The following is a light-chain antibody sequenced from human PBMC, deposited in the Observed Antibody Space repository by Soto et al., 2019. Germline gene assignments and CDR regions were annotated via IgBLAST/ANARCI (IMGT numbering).Light chain of an antibody. Sequence: QSALTQPASVSGSPGQSITISCTGTSSDVGGYNYVSWYQQHPGKAPKIMIYEVSNRPSGVSNRFSGSKSGNTASLTISGLQADDEADYFCSSYTSSSTPWVFGGGTKLNVL. CDR1: SSDVGGYNY. J-gene: IGLJ3*02. CDR2: EVS. V-gene: IGLV2-14*01. CDR3: SSYTSSSTPWV.